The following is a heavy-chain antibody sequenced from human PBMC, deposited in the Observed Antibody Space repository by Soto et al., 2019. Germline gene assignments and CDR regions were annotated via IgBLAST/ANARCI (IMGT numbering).Heavy chain of an antibody. Sequence: EVQLLESGGGLVQPGGSLRLSCAASGFTFSSYAMSWVRQAPGKGLEWVSAISGSGGSTYYADSVKGRFTISRDNPKNTLYLQMNSLRAEDTAVYHCAKDPGYCSSTSCYGGISFDCLGQGNLVNVSS. CDR1: GFTFSSYA. V-gene: IGHV3-23*01. CDR2: ISGSGGST. J-gene: IGHJ4*02. CDR3: AKDPGYCSSTSCYGGISFDC. D-gene: IGHD2-2*01.